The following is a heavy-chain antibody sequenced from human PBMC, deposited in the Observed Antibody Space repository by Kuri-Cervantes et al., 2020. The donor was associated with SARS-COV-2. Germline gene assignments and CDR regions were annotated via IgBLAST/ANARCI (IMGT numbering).Heavy chain of an antibody. V-gene: IGHV4-39*01. J-gene: IGHJ5*02. CDR2: IFYSGTT. Sequence: SETLSLTCSVSADSISSGAAYWAWIRLAPGKGLEWLGSIFYSGTTYYNPSLQSRLTISVDTPNNQFSLRLNSVTAADTAVYYCARQPLFGNTKYNWFDPWGQGTRVTVSS. CDR3: ARQPLFGNTKYNWFDP. CDR1: ADSISSGAAY. D-gene: IGHD3-16*01.